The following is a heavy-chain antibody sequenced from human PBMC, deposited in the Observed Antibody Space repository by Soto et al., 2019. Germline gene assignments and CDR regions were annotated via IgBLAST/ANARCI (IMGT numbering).Heavy chain of an antibody. CDR2: IYYSGST. D-gene: IGHD6-19*01. J-gene: IGHJ4*02. V-gene: IGHV4-61*01. CDR3: ARIKLDSSGWWFDY. CDR1: GGSVSSGSYY. Sequence: QVQLQESGPGLVKPSETLSLTCTVSGGSVSSGSYYWSWIRQPPGKGLEWIGHIYYSGSTNYNPSRKSRVTMSLDTSKNQFSLKLSSVNAADTAVYYCARIKLDSSGWWFDYWGQGTLVTVSS.